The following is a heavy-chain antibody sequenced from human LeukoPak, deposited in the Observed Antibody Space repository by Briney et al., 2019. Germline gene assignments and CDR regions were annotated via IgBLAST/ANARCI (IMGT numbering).Heavy chain of an antibody. CDR3: ARTTMVRGTYYMDV. V-gene: IGHV4-59*01. Sequence: SETLSLTCTVSGGSISSYYWSWIRQPPGKDLEWIGCIYYSGYTNYKSSLKSRVTISVDTSKNQFSLKLSSVTAADTAVYYCARTTMVRGTYYMDVWGKGTTVTVSS. D-gene: IGHD3-10*01. J-gene: IGHJ6*03. CDR1: GGSISSYY. CDR2: IYYSGYT.